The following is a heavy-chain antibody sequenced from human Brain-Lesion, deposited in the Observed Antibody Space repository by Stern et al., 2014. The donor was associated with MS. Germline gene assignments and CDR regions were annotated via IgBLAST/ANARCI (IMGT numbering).Heavy chain of an antibody. CDR2: IFNSGST. J-gene: IGHJ6*02. V-gene: IGHV4-61*02. CDR3: ARGRVVPGFQYYATDV. D-gene: IGHD2-2*01. Sequence: VQLVESGPGLVKPSQTLSLSCTVSGGSISSGGYYWSWLRQPAGKGLEWIGRIFNSGSTSYNPSLKSRVTISIDPSKTQFSLRLNSMTAADTAVYYCARGRVVPGFQYYATDVWGQGTTVIVSS. CDR1: GGSISSGGYY.